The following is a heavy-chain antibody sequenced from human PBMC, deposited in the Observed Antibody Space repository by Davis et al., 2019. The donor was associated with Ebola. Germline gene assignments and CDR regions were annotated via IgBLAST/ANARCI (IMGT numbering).Heavy chain of an antibody. CDR3: ASTPEVWWLRSGALWN. Sequence: GESLKISCAASGFTFSSYSMNWVRQAPGKGLEWVSSISSSSSYIYYADSVKGRFTISRDNAKNTLYLQMNSLRAEDTAVYYCASTPEVWWLRSGALWNWGQGTLVTVSS. J-gene: IGHJ4*02. D-gene: IGHD5-12*01. CDR1: GFTFSSYS. CDR2: ISSSSSYI. V-gene: IGHV3-21*01.